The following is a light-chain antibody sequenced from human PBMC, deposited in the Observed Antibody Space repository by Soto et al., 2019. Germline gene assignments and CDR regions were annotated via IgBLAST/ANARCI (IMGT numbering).Light chain of an antibody. CDR2: WAS. Sequence: DIVMTQSPDSLAVSLGERATINCKSSQSVLYSSNNKNYLAWYQQKPGQPPKLLIYWASTRESGVPDRFSGSGSWTDFTLTISSLQAEDVAVYCCQQYYSTPWTFGQGTKVEIK. J-gene: IGKJ1*01. V-gene: IGKV4-1*01. CDR3: QQYYSTPWT. CDR1: QSVLYSSNNKNY.